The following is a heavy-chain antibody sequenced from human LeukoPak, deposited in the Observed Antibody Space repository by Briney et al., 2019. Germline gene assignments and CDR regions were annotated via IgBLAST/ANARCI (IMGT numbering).Heavy chain of an antibody. Sequence: GSVKVSCKASGYTFTGYYMHWVRQAPGQGLEWMGWINPNSGGTNYAQKFQGRVTMTTDTSTSTAYMELRSLRSDDTAVYYCARDASIVVVVAATDYWGQGTLVTVSS. J-gene: IGHJ4*02. CDR1: GYTFTGYY. D-gene: IGHD2-15*01. CDR3: ARDASIVVVVAATDY. CDR2: INPNSGGT. V-gene: IGHV1-2*02.